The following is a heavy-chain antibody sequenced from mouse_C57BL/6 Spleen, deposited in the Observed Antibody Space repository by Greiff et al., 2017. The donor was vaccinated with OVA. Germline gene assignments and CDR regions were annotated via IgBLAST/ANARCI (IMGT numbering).Heavy chain of an antibody. V-gene: IGHV5-17*01. D-gene: IGHD2-4*01. CDR1: GFTFSDYG. J-gene: IGHJ4*01. Sequence: EVMLVESGGGLVKPGGSPKLSCAASGFTFSDYGMHWVRQAPEKGLEWVAYISSGSSTIYYADTVKGRFTISRDNAKNTLFLQMTSLRSEDTAMYYCARGLRHAMDYWGQGTSVTVSS. CDR3: ARGLRHAMDY. CDR2: ISSGSSTI.